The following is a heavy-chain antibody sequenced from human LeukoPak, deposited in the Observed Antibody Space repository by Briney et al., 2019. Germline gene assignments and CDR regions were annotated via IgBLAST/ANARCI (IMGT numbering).Heavy chain of an antibody. CDR1: GHRFTAYY. J-gene: IGHJ6*03. V-gene: IGHV1-2*02. CDR2: INPRSPGT. Sequence: ASVKVSCKASGHRFTAYYIHWVREAPGQGLEWMGWINPRSPGTNYAQKFQGRVTMTRDTSSSTAYMEPNSLTSDDTAVYYCARDPAQSYYTDVWGIGTTVTVSS. CDR3: ARDPAQSYYTDV.